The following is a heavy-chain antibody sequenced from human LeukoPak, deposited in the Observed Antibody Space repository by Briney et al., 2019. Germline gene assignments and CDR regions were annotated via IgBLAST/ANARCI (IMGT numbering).Heavy chain of an antibody. CDR3: ARDWYYYRSGTSTFDY. V-gene: IGHV4-38-2*02. CDR1: GYSISSGYY. CDR2: IYHSGTT. D-gene: IGHD3-10*01. Sequence: SETLSLTCTVSGYSISSGYYWGWIRQPPGKGLEWIGSIYHSGTTYYNPSLKGRVTISLDMSKNQFSLQLNSVTAADTAGYYCARDWYYYRSGTSTFDYWGQGTLVTVSS. J-gene: IGHJ4*02.